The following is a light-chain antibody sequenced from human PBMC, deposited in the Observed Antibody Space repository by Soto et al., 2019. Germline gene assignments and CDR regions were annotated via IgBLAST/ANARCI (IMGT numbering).Light chain of an antibody. CDR2: EVS. V-gene: IGLV2-23*02. Sequence: QSALTQPASVSGSPGQSITISCTGTSSDVGSYNLVSWYQQHPGKAPKLIIYEVSKRPSGVSNRFSGSKSGNTASLTISWLQAEDEADYYCCSYAGNSFYVIGTGTKVTVL. CDR1: SSDVGSYNL. CDR3: CSYAGNSFYV. J-gene: IGLJ1*01.